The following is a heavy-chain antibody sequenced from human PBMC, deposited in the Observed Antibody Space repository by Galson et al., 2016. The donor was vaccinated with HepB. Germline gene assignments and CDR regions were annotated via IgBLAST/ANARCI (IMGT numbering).Heavy chain of an antibody. CDR3: AHRRRYNWIAGWADYWYFDL. CDR1: GFSVSSDGVG. D-gene: IGHD1-1*01. Sequence: PALVKPTQTLTLTCTCSGFSVSSDGVGVGWIRQPPGKALEWLGIIYWDDDKRYSPNVKSRVTITKDTSRNQVVLTMTNMDPVDTATYYCAHRRRYNWIAGWADYWYFDLWGRGTLVTVSS. J-gene: IGHJ2*01. CDR2: IYWDDDK. V-gene: IGHV2-5*02.